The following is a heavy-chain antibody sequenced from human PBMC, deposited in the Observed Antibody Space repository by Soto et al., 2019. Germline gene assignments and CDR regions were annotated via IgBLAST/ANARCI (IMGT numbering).Heavy chain of an antibody. Sequence: GGSLILSCAASGFTFSNAWMSWVRHAPGKGLEWVGRIKSKTDGGTTDYAAPVKGRFTISRDDSKHTLYLQMNSLKTEDTAVYYCTTGLGSTVALYGMDVWGQGTTVTVAS. CDR1: GFTFSNAW. V-gene: IGHV3-15*01. D-gene: IGHD4-17*01. J-gene: IGHJ6*02. CDR3: TTGLGSTVALYGMDV. CDR2: IKSKTDGGTT.